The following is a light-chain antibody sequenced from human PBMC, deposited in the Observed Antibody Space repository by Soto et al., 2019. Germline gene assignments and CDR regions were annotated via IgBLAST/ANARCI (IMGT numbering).Light chain of an antibody. CDR2: GAS. V-gene: IGKV3-20*01. CDR1: QSVSSRN. CDR3: QQYIDLPYT. Sequence: EIVLTQSPGTLSLSPRERATLSCRASQSVSSRNLAWYQQKPGQAPRLLIYGASSRATGIPDRFSGSGSVTDFTLTINRLEPEDFGVYYCQQYIDLPYTFGQGTKLEVK. J-gene: IGKJ2*01.